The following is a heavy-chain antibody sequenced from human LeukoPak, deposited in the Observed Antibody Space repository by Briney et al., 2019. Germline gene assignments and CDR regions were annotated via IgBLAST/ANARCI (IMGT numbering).Heavy chain of an antibody. Sequence: GGSLRLSCAPSGFTFSSYALNWVRQAPGQGLEWVSAISGSGGSTYYADSVKGRFTISRDTSNNVVYLQLNSLRAEDTAIYYCARFRWGDYYYYGVDVWGQGTTVTVSS. CDR3: ARFRWGDYYYYGVDV. CDR2: ISGSGGST. J-gene: IGHJ6*02. V-gene: IGHV3-23*01. CDR1: GFTFSSYA. D-gene: IGHD3-16*01.